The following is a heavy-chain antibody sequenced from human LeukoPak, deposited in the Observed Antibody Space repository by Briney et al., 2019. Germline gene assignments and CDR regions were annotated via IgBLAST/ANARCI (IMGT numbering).Heavy chain of an antibody. D-gene: IGHD6-13*01. V-gene: IGHV5-51*01. CDR1: GYSFTIYW. Sequence: GESLKISCKTSGYSFTIYWIGWVRQMPGKGLEWMGIIYPGDSDTRYSPSFHGQVTISADRSINTAYLRWSSLKASDTAMYYCARSTSDSLAAGDYWGQGTLVTVSS. J-gene: IGHJ4*02. CDR3: ARSTSDSLAAGDY. CDR2: IYPGDSDT.